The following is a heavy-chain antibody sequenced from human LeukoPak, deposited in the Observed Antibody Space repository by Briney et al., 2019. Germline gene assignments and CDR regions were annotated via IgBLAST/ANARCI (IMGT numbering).Heavy chain of an antibody. CDR2: IYHSGST. CDR3: ARALTTVTQYYFDY. Sequence: PSETLSLTCAVSGGSISRSNWWSWVRQPPGQGLEWIGEIYHSGSTNYNPSLKSRVNISVDKSKNQFSLKLSSVTAADTAVYYCARALTTVTQYYFDYWGQGTLVTVSS. D-gene: IGHD4-17*01. CDR1: GGSISRSNW. J-gene: IGHJ4*02. V-gene: IGHV4-4*02.